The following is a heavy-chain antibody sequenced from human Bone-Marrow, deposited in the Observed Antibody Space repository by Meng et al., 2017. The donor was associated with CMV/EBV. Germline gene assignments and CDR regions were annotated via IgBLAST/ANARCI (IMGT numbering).Heavy chain of an antibody. Sequence: ASVKVSCKASGYTFTSYYINWVRQAPGQGLEWMGIINSSGGSTTYGQKFKGRVTMTRDTSTNTVYMELSSLRSEDTAVYYCARGGTRDGYRDNYFDYWGQGMLVTVPS. CDR2: INSSGGST. CDR3: ARGGTRDGYRDNYFDY. V-gene: IGHV1-46*01. J-gene: IGHJ4*02. CDR1: GYTFTSYY. D-gene: IGHD5-24*01.